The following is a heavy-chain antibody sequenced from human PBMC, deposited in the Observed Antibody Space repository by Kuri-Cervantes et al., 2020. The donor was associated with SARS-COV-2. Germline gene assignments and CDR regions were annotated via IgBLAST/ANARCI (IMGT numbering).Heavy chain of an antibody. CDR1: GGTFSSYA. CDR2: IIPIFGTA. J-gene: IGHJ4*02. V-gene: IGHV1-69*13. D-gene: IGHD1-14*01. Sequence: SVKVSCKASGGTFSSYAISWVRQAPGQGLEWMGGIIPIFGTANYAQKFQGRVTITADESTSTAYMELSSLRSEDTAVYYCARDPRYLARGGGFDYWGQGTLVTVSS. CDR3: ARDPRYLARGGGFDY.